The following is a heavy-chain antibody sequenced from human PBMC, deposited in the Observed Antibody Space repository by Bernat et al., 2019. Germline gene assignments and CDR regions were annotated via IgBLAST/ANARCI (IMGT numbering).Heavy chain of an antibody. Sequence: QVQLVQSGAEVKKPGSSVKVSCKASGGTFSSYAISWVRQAPGQGLEWMGGIIPIFGTANYAQKFQGRVTIPADKSTSTAYMELSSLRSEDTAVYYCARGGLGHCSSTSCSTRDAFDIWGQGKMVTVSS. V-gene: IGHV1-69*06. CDR3: ARGGLGHCSSTSCSTRDAFDI. CDR2: IIPIFGTA. CDR1: GGTFSSYA. J-gene: IGHJ3*02. D-gene: IGHD2-2*01.